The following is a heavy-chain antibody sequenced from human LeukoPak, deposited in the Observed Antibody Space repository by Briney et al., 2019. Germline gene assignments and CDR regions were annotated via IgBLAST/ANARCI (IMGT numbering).Heavy chain of an antibody. Sequence: GGSLRLSCAASGFSFSSYSMNWVRQAPGKGLEWVSYISSSGSTIYYADSVKGRFTISRDNAKNSLYLQMNSLRAEDTAVYYCARRAGAYSHPYDYWGQGTLVTVSS. CDR1: GFSFSSYS. J-gene: IGHJ4*02. CDR2: ISSSGSTI. D-gene: IGHD4/OR15-4a*01. V-gene: IGHV3-48*04. CDR3: ARRAGAYSHPYDY.